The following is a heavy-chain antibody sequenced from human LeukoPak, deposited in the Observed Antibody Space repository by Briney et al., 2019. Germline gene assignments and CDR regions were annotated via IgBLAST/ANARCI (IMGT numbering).Heavy chain of an antibody. Sequence: ASVKVSCMASGGTFSSYAISWVRQAPGQGLEWMGRIIPIFGTANYAQKFQGRVTITTDESTSTAYMELSSLRSADTAVYYCAVYYDSSGYYYSYFDYWGQGTLVTVSS. CDR2: IIPIFGTA. CDR3: AVYYDSSGYYYSYFDY. J-gene: IGHJ4*02. D-gene: IGHD3-22*01. CDR1: GGTFSSYA. V-gene: IGHV1-69*05.